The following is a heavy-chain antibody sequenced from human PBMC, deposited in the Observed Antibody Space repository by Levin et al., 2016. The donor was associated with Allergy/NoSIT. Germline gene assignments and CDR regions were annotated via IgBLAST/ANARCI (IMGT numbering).Heavy chain of an antibody. V-gene: IGHV3-30-3*02. CDR3: AKPIGYCSSTSCYLLDY. J-gene: IGHJ4*02. D-gene: IGHD2-2*01. CDR2: ISYDGSNK. Sequence: WIRQPPGKGLEWVAVISYDGSNKYYADSVKGRFTISRDNSKNTLYLQMNSLRAEDTAVYYCAKPIGYCSSTSCYLLDYWGQGTLVTVSS.